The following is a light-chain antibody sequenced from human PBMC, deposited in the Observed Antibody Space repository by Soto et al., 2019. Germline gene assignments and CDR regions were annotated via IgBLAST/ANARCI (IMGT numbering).Light chain of an antibody. CDR3: YSSAGEKLYV. V-gene: IGLV2-23*01. CDR1: SSDVGSYNL. Sequence: QSALTQPASVSASPGQSITIPCTGTSSDVGSYNLVSWFQQHPGKVPKLLIYEGTKRPSGLSDRFSGSKSGTTASLSISGLQAEDEAHYHCYSSAGEKLYVCGNGTKGTVL. CDR2: EGT. J-gene: IGLJ1*01.